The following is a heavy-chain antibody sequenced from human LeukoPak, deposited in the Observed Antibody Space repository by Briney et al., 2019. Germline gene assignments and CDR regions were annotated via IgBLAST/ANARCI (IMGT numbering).Heavy chain of an antibody. J-gene: IGHJ4*02. CDR2: INPSGGST. V-gene: IGHV1-46*01. D-gene: IGHD6-19*01. Sequence: GASVKVSCKASGCTLTSYYIHWVRQAPGQGLEWMGIINPSGGSTSYAQKFQGRVTMTRDTSTSTVYMELSSLRSEDTAVYYCARDTNPSYSGWYNLPDYWGQGTLVTVSS. CDR3: ARDTNPSYSGWYNLPDY. CDR1: GCTLTSYY.